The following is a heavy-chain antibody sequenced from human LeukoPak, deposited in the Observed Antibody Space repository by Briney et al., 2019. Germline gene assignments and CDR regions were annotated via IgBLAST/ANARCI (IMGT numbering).Heavy chain of an antibody. Sequence: GGSLRLSCAASGFTVSSNYMNWVRQAPGMGLEWVSVIYSGGSTYYADSVNGRFTISRDNSKNTLSLQMNSLRAEDTAVYYCARVDSSDWNAYFYYVDVWGKGTTVTVSS. CDR3: ARVDSSDWNAYFYYVDV. V-gene: IGHV3-53*05. D-gene: IGHD6-19*01. J-gene: IGHJ6*03. CDR1: GFTVSSNY. CDR2: IYSGGST.